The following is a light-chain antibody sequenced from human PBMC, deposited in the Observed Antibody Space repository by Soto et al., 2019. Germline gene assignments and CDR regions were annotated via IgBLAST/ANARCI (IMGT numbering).Light chain of an antibody. CDR3: SSYAGSSTVA. CDR1: SSDVENYKF. J-gene: IGLJ2*01. Sequence: QSVLTQPASVSGSPGQSITISCTGTSSDVENYKFVSWYQQYPGKAPKLMIFEGSERPSGVSNRFSGSKSGNTASLTISGLRAEDEADYYCSSYAGSSTVAFGGGTKL. V-gene: IGLV2-23*01. CDR2: EGS.